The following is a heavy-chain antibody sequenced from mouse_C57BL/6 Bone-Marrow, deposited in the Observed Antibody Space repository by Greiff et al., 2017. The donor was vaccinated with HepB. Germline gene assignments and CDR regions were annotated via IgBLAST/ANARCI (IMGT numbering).Heavy chain of an antibody. D-gene: IGHD1-1*01. J-gene: IGHJ3*01. Sequence: EVKLMESGAELVRPGASVKLSCTASGFNIKDDYMHWVKQRPEQGLEWIGWIDPENGDTEYASKLQGKATITADTSSNTAYLQLSSLTSEDTAVYYCTVITTVVGAYWGQGTLVTVSA. CDR2: IDPENGDT. CDR1: GFNIKDDY. V-gene: IGHV14-4*01. CDR3: TVITTVVGAY.